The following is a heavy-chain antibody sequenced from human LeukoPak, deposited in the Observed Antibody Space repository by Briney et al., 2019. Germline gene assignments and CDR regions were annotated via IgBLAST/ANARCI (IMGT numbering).Heavy chain of an antibody. CDR2: ISGSGGST. D-gene: IGHD5-12*01. CDR1: GFTFSSYA. CDR3: LRDRGYSTYDC. V-gene: IGHV3-23*01. Sequence: GGSLRLSCAASGFTFSSYAMSWVRQAPGKGLEWVSAISGSGGSTYYADSVKGRFTISRDNSKNTLYLQMNSLRAEDTAVYYCLRDRGYSTYDCWGQGTLVTVSS. J-gene: IGHJ4*02.